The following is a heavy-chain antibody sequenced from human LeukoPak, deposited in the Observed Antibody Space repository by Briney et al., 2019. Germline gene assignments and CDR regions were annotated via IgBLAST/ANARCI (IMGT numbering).Heavy chain of an antibody. CDR2: IYTSGST. CDR1: GGSISSYY. V-gene: IGHV4-4*07. CDR3: ARDPPVGDSSGYPYYYYMDV. D-gene: IGHD3-22*01. Sequence: SETLSLTCTVSGGSISSYYWSWIRQPAGKGLEWIGRIYTSGSTNYNPSLKSRVTMSVDTSKNQFSLKLSSVTAADTAVYYCARDPPVGDSSGYPYYYYMDVWGKGTTVTVSS. J-gene: IGHJ6*03.